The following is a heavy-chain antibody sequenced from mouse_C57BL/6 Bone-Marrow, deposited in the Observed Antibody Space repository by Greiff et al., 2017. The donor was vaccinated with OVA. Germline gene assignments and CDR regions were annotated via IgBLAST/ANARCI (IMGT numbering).Heavy chain of an antibody. CDR3: ARDNYYGSSYGYAMDY. J-gene: IGHJ4*01. CDR1: GFTFSDYY. CDR2: INYDGSST. Sequence: EVKLEESEGGLVQPGSSMKLSCTASGFTFSDYYMAWVRQVPEKGLEWVANINYDGSSTYYLDSLKSRFIISRDNAKNILYLQMSSLKSEDTATYYCARDNYYGSSYGYAMDYWGQGTSVTVSS. V-gene: IGHV5-16*01. D-gene: IGHD1-1*01.